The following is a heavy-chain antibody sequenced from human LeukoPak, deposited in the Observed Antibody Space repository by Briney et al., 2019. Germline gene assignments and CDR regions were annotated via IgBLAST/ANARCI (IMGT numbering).Heavy chain of an antibody. CDR1: GYTFTSYA. J-gene: IGHJ4*02. CDR3: ARDDYYDSSGGGVFDY. CDR2: INAGNGNT. V-gene: IGHV1-3*01. Sequence: ASVKVSCKASGYTFTSYAMHWVRQAPGQRLEWMGWINAGNGNTKYSQKFQGRVTITRDTSASTAYMELSSLRSEDTAVYYCARDDYYDSSGGGVFDYWGQGTLVTVSS. D-gene: IGHD3-22*01.